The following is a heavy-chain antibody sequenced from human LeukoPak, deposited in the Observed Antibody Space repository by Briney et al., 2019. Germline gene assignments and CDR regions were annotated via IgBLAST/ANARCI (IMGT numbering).Heavy chain of an antibody. J-gene: IGHJ5*02. CDR2: INSDGSST. Sequence: GGSLRLSCAASGFTFSSYEMHWARQAPGKGLVWVSRINSDGSSTSYADSVKGRFTISRDNAKNTLYLQMNSLRAEDTAVYYCARDLGENSGSFWFDPWGQGTLVTVSS. D-gene: IGHD1-26*01. V-gene: IGHV3-74*01. CDR1: GFTFSSYE. CDR3: ARDLGENSGSFWFDP.